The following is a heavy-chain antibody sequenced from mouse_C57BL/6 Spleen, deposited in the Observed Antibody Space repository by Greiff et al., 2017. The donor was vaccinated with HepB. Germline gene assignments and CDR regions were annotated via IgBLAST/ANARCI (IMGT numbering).Heavy chain of an antibody. V-gene: IGHV14-4*01. D-gene: IGHD2-4*01. CDR2: IDPENGDT. CDR3: TPGRDYDGVFDY. J-gene: IGHJ2*01. CDR1: GFNIKDDY. Sequence: EVKLQESGAELVRPGASVKLSCTASGFNIKDDYMHWVKQRPEQGLEWIGWIDPENGDTEYASKFQGKATITADTSSNTAYLQLSSLTSEDTAVYYCTPGRDYDGVFDYWGQGTTLTVSS.